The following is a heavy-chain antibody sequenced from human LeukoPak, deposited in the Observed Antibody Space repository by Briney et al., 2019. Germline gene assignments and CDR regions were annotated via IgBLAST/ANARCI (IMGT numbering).Heavy chain of an antibody. V-gene: IGHV4-4*07. CDR1: GGSINFYY. Sequence: KTSETLSLTCTVSGGSINFYYWSWIRQPAGKGLEWIGRIYSTGSTNYSPSLKSRVTMSVDKSKNQFSLNLSSVTAADTAVYYCARGIADPYSFDSWGQGILVTVSS. D-gene: IGHD6-13*01. CDR3: ARGIADPYSFDS. CDR2: IYSTGST. J-gene: IGHJ4*02.